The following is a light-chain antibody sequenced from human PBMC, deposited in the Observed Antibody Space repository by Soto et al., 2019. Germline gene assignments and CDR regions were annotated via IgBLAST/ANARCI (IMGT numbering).Light chain of an antibody. Sequence: QSALTQPASVSGSPGQSITISCTGTSSDVGGYNYVSWYQQHPGKAPKLMIYDVSNRPAGVSNRFSSSKSGNTASLTISGLQDEDEADYYCSSYTSSSTYVVFGGGTKLTVL. CDR1: SSDVGGYNY. J-gene: IGLJ2*01. CDR2: DVS. CDR3: SSYTSSSTYVV. V-gene: IGLV2-14*01.